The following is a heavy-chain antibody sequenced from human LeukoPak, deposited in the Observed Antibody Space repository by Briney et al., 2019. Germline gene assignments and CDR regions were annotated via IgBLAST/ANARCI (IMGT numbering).Heavy chain of an antibody. J-gene: IGHJ4*02. Sequence: SETLSLTCTVSGGSISSYYWSWIRQPPGKGLEWIGYIYYSGSTNYNPSLKSRVTISVVTSKNQFSLKLSSVTAADTAVYYCAREDDRLHLGYFDYWGQGTLVTVSS. CDR1: GGSISSYY. V-gene: IGHV4-59*01. CDR2: IYYSGST. D-gene: IGHD4-11*01. CDR3: AREDDRLHLGYFDY.